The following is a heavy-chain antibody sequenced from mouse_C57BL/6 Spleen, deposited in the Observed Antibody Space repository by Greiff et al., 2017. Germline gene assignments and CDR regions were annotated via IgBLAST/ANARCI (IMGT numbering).Heavy chain of an antibody. V-gene: IGHV1-22*01. CDR2: INPNNGGT. CDR1: GYTFTDYN. J-gene: IGHJ3*01. Sequence: VQLKASGPELVKPGASVKMSCKASGYTFTDYNMHWVKQSHGKSLEWIGYINPNNGGTSYNQKFKGKATLTVNKSSSTAYMELRSLTSEDSAVYYCAREYYDGFAYWGQGTLVTVSA. D-gene: IGHD2-4*01. CDR3: AREYYDGFAY.